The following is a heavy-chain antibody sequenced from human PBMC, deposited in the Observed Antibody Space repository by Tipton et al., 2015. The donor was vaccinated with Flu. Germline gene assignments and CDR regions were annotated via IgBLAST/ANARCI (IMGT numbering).Heavy chain of an antibody. CDR3: ARDYGDLNWFDP. D-gene: IGHD4-17*01. Sequence: TLSLTCTVSGGSISSSSYYWTWIRQPAGKGLEWIGQIYTSGGTKYNPSPKSRVTMSLDTSKNHFSLKLSSVTAADTAMYYCARDYGDLNWFDPWGQGTLVTVSS. V-gene: IGHV4-61*09. CDR2: IYTSGGT. CDR1: GGSISSSSYY. J-gene: IGHJ5*02.